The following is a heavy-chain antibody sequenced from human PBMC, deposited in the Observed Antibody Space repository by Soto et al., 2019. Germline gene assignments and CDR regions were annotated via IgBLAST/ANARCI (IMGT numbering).Heavy chain of an antibody. J-gene: IGHJ4*02. Sequence: QLQLQESGPGLVKPSETLSLTCTVSGGSISSSSYYWGWIRQPPGKGLEWIGSIYYSGSTYYNPSLKSRVTISVDTSKNQFSLKLSSVTAADTAVYYCARQMRGAGQFDYWGQGTLVTVSS. CDR1: GGSISSSSYY. CDR2: IYYSGST. D-gene: IGHD1-26*01. CDR3: ARQMRGAGQFDY. V-gene: IGHV4-39*01.